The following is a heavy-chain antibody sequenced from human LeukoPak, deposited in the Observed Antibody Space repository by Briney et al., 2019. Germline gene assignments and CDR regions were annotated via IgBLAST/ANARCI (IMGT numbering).Heavy chain of an antibody. D-gene: IGHD4-17*01. CDR2: ISSSGSTI. CDR3: ARDRWYGDYSGKYYFDY. V-gene: IGHV3-48*03. Sequence: GGSLRLSCAASGFTFSSYEMNWVRQAPGKGLEWVSYISSSGSTIYYADSVKGRFTISRDNAKNSLYLQMNSLRAEDTAVYYCARDRWYGDYSGKYYFDYWGQGTLVTVS. J-gene: IGHJ4*02. CDR1: GFTFSSYE.